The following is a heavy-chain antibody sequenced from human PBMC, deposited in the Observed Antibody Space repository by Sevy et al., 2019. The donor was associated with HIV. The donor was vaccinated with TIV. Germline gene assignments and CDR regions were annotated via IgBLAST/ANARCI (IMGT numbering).Heavy chain of an antibody. CDR2: FDPEDDET. V-gene: IGHV1-24*01. CDR1: GYTLSRLS. CDR3: ATAKDYYENSGDPFDY. J-gene: IGHJ4*02. D-gene: IGHD3-22*01. Sequence: ALVKVSCKVSGYTLSRLSMHWVRQGPGKGLEWMGRFDPEDDETIYAQKFQGRVTMTEDTSTDTAYMELSSLRFEDTAVYYCATAKDYYENSGDPFDYWGQGTLVTVSS.